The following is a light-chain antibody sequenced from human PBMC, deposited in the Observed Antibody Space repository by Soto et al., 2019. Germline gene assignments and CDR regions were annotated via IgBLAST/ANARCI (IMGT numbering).Light chain of an antibody. J-gene: IGKJ4*01. V-gene: IGKV1-39*01. CDR3: QQSYSNPLT. Sequence: DIQMTQSPSSLSASVGDRVTITCRASQSISSYLNWYQQIPGKAPKVLIYAVSSLQTGVPSRFSGSGSGTDFTLTISSLQPEDSATYYCQQSYSNPLTFGGGTKVEIK. CDR2: AVS. CDR1: QSISSY.